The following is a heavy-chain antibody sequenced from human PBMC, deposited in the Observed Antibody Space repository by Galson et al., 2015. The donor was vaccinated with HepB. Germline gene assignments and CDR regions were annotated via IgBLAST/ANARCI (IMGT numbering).Heavy chain of an antibody. V-gene: IGHV1-3*01. Sequence: SGYSFTTYAMHWVRQAPGQSLEWMGWINPANRNTKYSQKLQARVTITRDTSASTTYMELSSLSSEDTAVYYCARDLRQFQLLYPGYYYGMDVWGQGTTVTVAS. CDR3: ARDLRQFQLLYPGYYYGMDV. CDR1: GYSFTTYA. D-gene: IGHD2-2*02. CDR2: INPANRNT. J-gene: IGHJ6*02.